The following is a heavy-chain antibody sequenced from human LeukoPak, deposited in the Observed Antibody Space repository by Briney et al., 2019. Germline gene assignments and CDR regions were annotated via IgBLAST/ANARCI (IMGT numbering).Heavy chain of an antibody. Sequence: SETLSLTCTVSGGSISSYYWSWIRQPPGKGLEWIGYIYYSGSTNYNPSLKSRVTISVDTSKNQFSLKLSSVTAADTAVYYCARDLSYYYDSSARGAFDIWGQGTMVTVSS. CDR1: GGSISSYY. CDR2: IYYSGST. J-gene: IGHJ3*02. D-gene: IGHD3-22*01. V-gene: IGHV4-59*01. CDR3: ARDLSYYYDSSARGAFDI.